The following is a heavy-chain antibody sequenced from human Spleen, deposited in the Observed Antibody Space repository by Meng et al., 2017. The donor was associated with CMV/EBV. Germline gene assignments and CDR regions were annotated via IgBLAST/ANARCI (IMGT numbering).Heavy chain of an antibody. CDR1: GFTVSSNY. J-gene: IGHJ4*02. Sequence: GESLKISCAASGFTVSSNYMSWVRQAPGKGLEWVSVIYSGGSTYYADSVKGRFTISRDNSKNTLYLQMNSLRVEDTAVYYCASRGDYPWWFDYWGQGTLVTVSS. D-gene: IGHD4-17*01. CDR2: IYSGGST. CDR3: ASRGDYPWWFDY. V-gene: IGHV3-53*05.